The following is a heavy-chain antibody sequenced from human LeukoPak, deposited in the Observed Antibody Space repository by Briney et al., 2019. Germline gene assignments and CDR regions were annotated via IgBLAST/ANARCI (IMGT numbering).Heavy chain of an antibody. V-gene: IGHV3-7*01. Sequence: GGSLRLSCAASGFSFNSHWMSWVRQAPGKGLEWVAIINQDESVQHYVDSMRGRFTISRDNAKNSLYPQMNSLRDEDTAIYYCTRGAGWLLDYWGQGTLVTVSS. CDR3: TRGAGWLLDY. J-gene: IGHJ4*02. CDR1: GFSFNSHW. D-gene: IGHD5-12*01. CDR2: INQDESVQ.